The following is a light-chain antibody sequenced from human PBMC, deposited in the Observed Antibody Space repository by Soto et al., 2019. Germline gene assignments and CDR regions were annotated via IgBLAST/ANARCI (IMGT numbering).Light chain of an antibody. Sequence: DIRMTQSPSTLSASVGDRVTITCRASQSISSWLAWYQQKPGKAPKLLIYEISRLESGVPSRFSGSGSGTEFTLSIRSLQPDDFATYYCQQYSSYSITFGQRKRLDIK. CDR3: QQYSSYSIT. CDR1: QSISSW. V-gene: IGKV1-5*01. J-gene: IGKJ5*01. CDR2: EIS.